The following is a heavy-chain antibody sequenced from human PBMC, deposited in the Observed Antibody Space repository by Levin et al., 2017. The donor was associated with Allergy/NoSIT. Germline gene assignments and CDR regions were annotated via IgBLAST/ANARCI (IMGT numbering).Heavy chain of an antibody. CDR3: ARDEVTTFSYYYYMDV. J-gene: IGHJ6*03. CDR2: INPNSGGT. D-gene: IGHD4-17*01. CDR1: GYTFTGYY. V-gene: IGHV1-2*06. Sequence: ASVKVSCKASGYTFTGYYMHWVRQAPGQGLEWMGRINPNSGGTNYAQKFQGRVTMTRDTSISTAYMELSRLRSDDTAVYYCARDEVTTFSYYYYMDVWGKGTTVTVSS.